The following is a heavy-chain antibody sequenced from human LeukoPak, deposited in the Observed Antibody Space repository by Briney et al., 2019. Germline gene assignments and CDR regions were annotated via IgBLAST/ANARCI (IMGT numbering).Heavy chain of an antibody. D-gene: IGHD3-22*01. CDR2: ISYDGSNK. CDR1: GFTFSSYA. Sequence: GGSLRLSCAASGFTFSSYAMHWVRQAPGKGLEWVAVISYDGSNKYYADSVKGRFTISRDNSKNTLYLQMNSLRAEDTAVYYCATEADSSGYYPTFFDYWGQGTLVTVSS. CDR3: ATEADSSGYYPTFFDY. V-gene: IGHV3-30*01. J-gene: IGHJ4*02.